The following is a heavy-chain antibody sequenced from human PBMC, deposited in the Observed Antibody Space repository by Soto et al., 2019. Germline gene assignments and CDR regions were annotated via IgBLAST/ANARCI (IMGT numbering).Heavy chain of an antibody. CDR1: GGTFSSYA. Sequence: QVQLVQSGAEVKKPGSSVKVSCKASGGTFSSYAISWVRQAPGQGLEWMGGIIPIFGTANYAKKFQGRVTSTADESTSTSYMELRSLRSEHTAVYYCERGRRWLQSCWGQGTLVPVSS. CDR2: IIPIFGTA. CDR3: ERGRRWLQSC. V-gene: IGHV1-69*12. D-gene: IGHD5-12*01. J-gene: IGHJ4*02.